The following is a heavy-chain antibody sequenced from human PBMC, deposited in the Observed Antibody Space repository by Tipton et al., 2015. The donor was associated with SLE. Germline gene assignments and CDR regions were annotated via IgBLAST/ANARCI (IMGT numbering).Heavy chain of an antibody. D-gene: IGHD6-19*01. CDR2: IYSSRRT. Sequence: TLSLTCTVSGGAISTFYWSWIRQSAGKGLEWIGRIYSSRRTNYNPSLKSRVTMSVDTSRKQFSLKLTSVTAADTAVYYCARRGWVDAFDIWGQGTMVIVSS. CDR3: ARRGWVDAFDI. V-gene: IGHV4-4*07. J-gene: IGHJ3*02. CDR1: GGAISTFY.